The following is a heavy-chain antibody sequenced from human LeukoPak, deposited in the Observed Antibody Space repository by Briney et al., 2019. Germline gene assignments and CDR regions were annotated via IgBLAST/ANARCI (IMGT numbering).Heavy chain of an antibody. J-gene: IGHJ4*02. V-gene: IGHV1-2*02. CDR1: GYTFTGYY. D-gene: IGHD3-10*01. CDR3: ARDYYGSGSYYLGERPDY. CDR2: INPNSGGT. Sequence: GASVKVSCKASGYTFTGYYMHWVRQAPGQGLEWMGWINPNSGGTNHAQKFQGRVTMTRDTSISTAYMELSRLRSDDTAVYYCARDYYGSGSYYLGERPDYWGQGTLVTVSS.